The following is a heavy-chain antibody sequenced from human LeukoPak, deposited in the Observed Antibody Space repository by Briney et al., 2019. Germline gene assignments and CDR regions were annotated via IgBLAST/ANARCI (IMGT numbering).Heavy chain of an antibody. D-gene: IGHD3-16*01. CDR3: AKGYYDYVWGSYYFDY. CDR1: GFTFSSYS. Sequence: GGSLRLSCAASGFTFSSYSMSWVRQAPGKGLEWVSAIIGSGGSTYYADSVKGRFTISRDNSRDTLYLQMHSLRAEDTAVYYCAKGYYDYVWGSYYFDYWGQGTLVTVSS. V-gene: IGHV3-23*01. CDR2: IIGSGGST. J-gene: IGHJ4*02.